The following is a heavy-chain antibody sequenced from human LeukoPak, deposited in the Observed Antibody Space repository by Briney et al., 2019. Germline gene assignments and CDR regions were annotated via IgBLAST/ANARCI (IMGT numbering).Heavy chain of an antibody. CDR2: ITYGGKT. Sequence: PSETLSLTCAVYGGSFSGYYWSWIRQPPGKGLEWIGQITYGGKTKYNPSLESRVTISIDTSKNQVSLKLHSVTAADTAVYYCARRRDTAALFYRYYYLDVWGKGTTVTISS. CDR1: GGSFSGYY. CDR3: ARRRDTAALFYRYYYLDV. D-gene: IGHD2-2*01. V-gene: IGHV4-34*01. J-gene: IGHJ6*03.